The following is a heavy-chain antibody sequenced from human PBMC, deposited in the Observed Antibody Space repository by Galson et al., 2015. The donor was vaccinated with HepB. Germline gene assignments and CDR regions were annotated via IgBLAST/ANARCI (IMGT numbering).Heavy chain of an antibody. V-gene: IGHV3-23*01. CDR2: VSGSGGST. CDR3: AKDPKSVWSGDHREPFDY. CDR1: GFTFSNYA. Sequence: SLRLSCAASGFTFSNYAMSWVRQAPGKGLEWVSNVSGSGGSTYYADSVKGRITISRDNSKNTLYLLMNSLRAEDTAVYYCAKDPKSVWSGDHREPFDYWGQGTLVAVSS. J-gene: IGHJ4*02. D-gene: IGHD2-21*01.